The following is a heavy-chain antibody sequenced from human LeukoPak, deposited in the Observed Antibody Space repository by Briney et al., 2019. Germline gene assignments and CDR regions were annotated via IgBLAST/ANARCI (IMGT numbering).Heavy chain of an antibody. CDR1: GGSISSGGYS. CDR3: ARGLVGTFDY. J-gene: IGHJ4*02. CDR2: IYHSGST. D-gene: IGHD3-9*01. V-gene: IGHV4-30-2*01. Sequence: PSETLSLTCAVSGGSISSGGYSWSWIRQPPGKGLEWIGYIYHSGSTYYNPSLKSRVTISVDRSKNQFSLKLSSVTAADTAVYYCARGLVGTFDYWGQGTLVTVSS.